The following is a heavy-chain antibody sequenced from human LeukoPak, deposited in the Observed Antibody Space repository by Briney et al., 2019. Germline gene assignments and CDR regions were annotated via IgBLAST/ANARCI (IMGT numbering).Heavy chain of an antibody. J-gene: IGHJ4*02. CDR2: INHSGST. Sequence: SETLSLTCAVYGGSFSGYYWSWIRQPPGKGLEWIGEINHSGSTNYNPSLKSRVTISVDTSKNQFSLKLSSVTAADTAVYYCARRGHGGNLAYWGQGTLVTVSS. V-gene: IGHV4-34*01. CDR1: GGSFSGYY. CDR3: ARRGHGGNLAY. D-gene: IGHD5-24*01.